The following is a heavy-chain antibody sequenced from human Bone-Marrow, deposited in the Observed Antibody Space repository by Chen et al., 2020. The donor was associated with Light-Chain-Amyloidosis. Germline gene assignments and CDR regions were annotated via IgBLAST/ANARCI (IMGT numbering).Heavy chain of an antibody. CDR1: GFTFAKFT. Sequence: GGLGQPGGSMRVSCAASGFTFAKFTMNWVRQGPGRGPELVSAISGSGVTTYYSDSVKGRFTISRDNLNNTVFLQMDSXXXXXXXXYYXXXSQGSTWSYYYYAMDVWGQGTTVTVSS. CDR2: ISGSGVTT. J-gene: IGHJ6*02. CDR3: XXSQGSTWSYYYYAMDV. D-gene: IGHD6-13*01. V-gene: IGHV3-23*01.